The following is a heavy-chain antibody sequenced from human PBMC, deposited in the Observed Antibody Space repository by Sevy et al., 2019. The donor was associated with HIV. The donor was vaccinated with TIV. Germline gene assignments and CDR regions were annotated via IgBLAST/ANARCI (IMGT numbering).Heavy chain of an antibody. CDR3: ATTREYYSDNSRYIDY. V-gene: IGHV1-24*01. D-gene: IGHD3-22*01. CDR2: FDPEDGET. CDR1: GYSLTALS. J-gene: IGHJ4*02. Sequence: ASVKVSCKVSGYSLTALSMHWVRQAPGIGLEWMGRFDPEDGETIYAQKFQGRVTMTEDTSRDTAYMELSSLRSEDTAMYYCATTREYYSDNSRYIDYWGQGTLVTVSS.